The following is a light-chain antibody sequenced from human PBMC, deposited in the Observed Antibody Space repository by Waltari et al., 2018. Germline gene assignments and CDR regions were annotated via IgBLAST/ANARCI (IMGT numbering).Light chain of an antibody. CDR1: QSVSSN. CDR2: DAS. V-gene: IGKV3-15*01. CDR3: QQYNNWPRT. Sequence: EIVMTQSPATLSVSPGERVTRSCRASQSVSSNLAWYQQRPGQAPRLLIYDASTRATDIPARISGSGSGTEFTLTISSLQSEDFAVYYCQQYNNWPRTFGQGTKVEIK. J-gene: IGKJ1*01.